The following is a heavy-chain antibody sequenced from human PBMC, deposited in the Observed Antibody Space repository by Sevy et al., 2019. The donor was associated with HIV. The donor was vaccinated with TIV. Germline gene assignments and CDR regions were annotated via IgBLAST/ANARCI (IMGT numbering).Heavy chain of an antibody. CDR2: ISSISNYI. CDR1: GFTFSDYN. V-gene: IGHV3-21*01. Sequence: GGSLRLSCAASGFTFSDYNMNWVPQAPGKGLEWVSSISSISNYIYYADSVKGRFTISRDNAKNSLYLQMNSLRAEDTAVYYCARETSSFGEGIYYGMDVWGQGTTVTVSS. CDR3: ARETSSFGEGIYYGMDV. J-gene: IGHJ6*02. D-gene: IGHD3-10*01.